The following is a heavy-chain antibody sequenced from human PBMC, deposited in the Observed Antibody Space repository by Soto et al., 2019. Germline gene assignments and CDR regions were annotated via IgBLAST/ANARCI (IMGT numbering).Heavy chain of an antibody. CDR3: ARDAGGYFDY. D-gene: IGHD3-10*01. Sequence: GGSLRLSCAASVLTFSSYGMHWVRQAPGKGLEWVAVIWYDGSNKYYADSAKGRFTISRDNSKNTLYLQMNSLRAEDTAVYYCARDAGGYFDYWGQGTLVTVSS. V-gene: IGHV3-33*01. CDR2: IWYDGSNK. J-gene: IGHJ4*02. CDR1: VLTFSSYG.